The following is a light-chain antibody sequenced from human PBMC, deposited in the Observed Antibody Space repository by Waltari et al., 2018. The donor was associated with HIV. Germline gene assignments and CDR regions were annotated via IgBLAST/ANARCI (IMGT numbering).Light chain of an antibody. Sequence: QSVLTPPPSASGTPGQRVTISCSGSSSNIGRNYVCWYQQLPGTAPKLLIYRNNQRPSGVPDRFSGSKSGTSASLAISGLRSEDEADYYCAAWNDSLSGYVFGTGTKVTV. V-gene: IGLV1-47*01. CDR3: AAWNDSLSGYV. CDR2: RNN. J-gene: IGLJ1*01. CDR1: SSNIGRNY.